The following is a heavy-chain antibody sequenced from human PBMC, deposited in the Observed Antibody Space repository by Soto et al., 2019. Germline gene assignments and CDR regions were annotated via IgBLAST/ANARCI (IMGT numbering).Heavy chain of an antibody. D-gene: IGHD3-10*01. V-gene: IGHV3-64*01. CDR1: GFTFSSYA. Sequence: GGSLRLSCAASGFTFSSYAMHWVRQAPGKGLEYVSAISSNGGSTYYANSVKGRFTISRDNSKNTLYLQMGSLRAEDMAVYYCARGGSGSYYPHFDYWGQGTLVTVSS. J-gene: IGHJ4*02. CDR2: ISSNGGST. CDR3: ARGGSGSYYPHFDY.